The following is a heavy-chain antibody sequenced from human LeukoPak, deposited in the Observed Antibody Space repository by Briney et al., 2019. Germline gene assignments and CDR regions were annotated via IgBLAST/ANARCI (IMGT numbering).Heavy chain of an antibody. CDR2: IGSDNKP. J-gene: IGHJ6*02. Sequence: GGSLRLSCEASGFTFSASAMTWVRQAPGQGLEWVSSIGSDNKPHYSESVKGRFAISRDNSKNTLFLQLHNLRVEDTALYYCARDLHYYVAMEVWGQGTTVTVSS. V-gene: IGHV3-23*01. D-gene: IGHD3-10*02. CDR1: GFTFSASA. CDR3: ARDLHYYVAMEV.